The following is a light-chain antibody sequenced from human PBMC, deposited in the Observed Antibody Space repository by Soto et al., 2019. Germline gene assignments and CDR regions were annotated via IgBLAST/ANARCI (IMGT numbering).Light chain of an antibody. CDR2: FAS. CDR3: QQAYSTPYT. J-gene: IGKJ2*01. Sequence: DLQMTQSPSSLSASVGDRVTITCRASQSISSYLNWYQHKPGRAPKVLIYFASSLQSGVPSRFSGSGSGTDFTLTIRSLQPEDFATYYCQQAYSTPYTFGQGTKLEIK. V-gene: IGKV1-39*01. CDR1: QSISSY.